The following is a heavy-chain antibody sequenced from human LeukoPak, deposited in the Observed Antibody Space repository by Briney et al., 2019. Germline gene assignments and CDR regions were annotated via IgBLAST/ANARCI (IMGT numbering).Heavy chain of an antibody. V-gene: IGHV4-34*01. D-gene: IGHD6-13*01. CDR2: INHSGST. CDR3: AGGRWHPSVRVDY. J-gene: IGHJ4*02. CDR1: GGSFSGYY. Sequence: SSETLSLTCAVYGGSFSGYYWSWIRQPPGKGLEWIGEINHSGSTNYNPSLKSRVTISVDTPKNQFSLKLSSVTAADTAVYYCAGGRWHPSVRVDYWGQGTLVTISS.